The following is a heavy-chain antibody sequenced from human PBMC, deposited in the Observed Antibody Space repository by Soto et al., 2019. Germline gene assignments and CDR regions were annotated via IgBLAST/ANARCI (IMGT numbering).Heavy chain of an antibody. CDR1: GYTFTSYY. CDR3: ARVFRERSSSPRHFDY. D-gene: IGHD6-6*01. J-gene: IGHJ4*02. CDR2: INPSGGST. Sequence: ASVKVSCKASGYTFTSYYMHWVRQAPGQGLEWMGIINPSGGSTSYAQKFQGRVTMTRDTSTSTVYMELSSLRSEDTAVYYCARVFRERSSSPRHFDYWGQGTLVTVSS. V-gene: IGHV1-46*01.